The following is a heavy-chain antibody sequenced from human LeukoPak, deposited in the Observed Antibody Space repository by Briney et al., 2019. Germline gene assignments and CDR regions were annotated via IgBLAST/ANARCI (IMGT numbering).Heavy chain of an antibody. D-gene: IGHD4-17*01. J-gene: IGHJ4*02. CDR2: IYTSGST. Sequence: SETLSLTCTVSGGSISSYYWSWIRQPAGKGLERIGRIYTSGSTNYNPSLKSRVTMSVDTSKNQFSLKLSSVTAADTAVYYCARESQDYGDYALFDYWGQGTLVTVSS. V-gene: IGHV4-4*07. CDR3: ARESQDYGDYALFDY. CDR1: GGSISSYY.